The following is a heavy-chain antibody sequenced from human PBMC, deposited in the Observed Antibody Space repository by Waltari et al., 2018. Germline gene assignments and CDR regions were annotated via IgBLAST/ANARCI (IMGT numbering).Heavy chain of an antibody. V-gene: IGHV1-24*01. CDR3: ATVGGSYYFLDY. CDR2: FDPEDGET. CDR1: ANTPPELP. Sequence: QVQLVQSGAEVKEPGASGKVSCKVSANTPPELPMHGVRQAPGKGLEGMGGFDPEDGETIYAQKFQGRVTMTEDTSTDTAYMELSSLRSEDTAVYYCATVGGSYYFLDYWGQGTLVTVSS. J-gene: IGHJ4*02. D-gene: IGHD1-26*01.